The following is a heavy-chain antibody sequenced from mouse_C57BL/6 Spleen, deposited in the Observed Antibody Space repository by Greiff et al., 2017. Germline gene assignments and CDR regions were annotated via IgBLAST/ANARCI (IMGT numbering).Heavy chain of an antibody. CDR2: IYPGSSST. J-gene: IGHJ1*03. CDR1: GYTFTSYW. CDR3: ARSRGLRDWYFDV. D-gene: IGHD2-4*01. Sequence: QVQLQQPGAELVKPGASVKMSCKASGYTFTSYWINWVKQRPGQGLAWIGDIYPGSSSTNYNEKLKSKATLTVDTSSSTAYMQLSSLTSEDSAVYYCARSRGLRDWYFDVWGTGTTVTVSA. V-gene: IGHV1-55*01.